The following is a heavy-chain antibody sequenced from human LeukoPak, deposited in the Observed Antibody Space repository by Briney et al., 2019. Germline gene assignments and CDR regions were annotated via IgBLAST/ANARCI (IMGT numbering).Heavy chain of an antibody. V-gene: IGHV3-66*01. CDR1: GFTVSSNY. Sequence: GGSLRLSCAASGFTVSSNYMSWVRQAPGKGLEWVSVIYSGGSTYYADSVKGRFTISRDNSKNTLYLQMNSLRAEDTAVYYCARYTSNVVGKRHYFDYWGQGTLVTVSS. CDR2: IYSGGST. D-gene: IGHD1-26*01. CDR3: ARYTSNVVGKRHYFDY. J-gene: IGHJ4*02.